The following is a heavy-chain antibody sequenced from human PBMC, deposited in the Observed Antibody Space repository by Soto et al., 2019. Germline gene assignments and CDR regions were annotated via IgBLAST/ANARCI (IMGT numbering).Heavy chain of an antibody. CDR2: IYYSGST. V-gene: IGHV4-39*01. CDR3: ASAIIGQQLVPGPYFDY. CDR1: GGSISSSSYY. J-gene: IGHJ4*02. D-gene: IGHD6-13*01. Sequence: SETLSLTCTVSGGSISSSSYYWGWIRQPPGKGLEWIGSIYYSGSTYYNPSLKSRVTISVDTSKNQFSLKLSSVTAADTAVYYCASAIIGQQLVPGPYFDYWGQGTLVTVSS.